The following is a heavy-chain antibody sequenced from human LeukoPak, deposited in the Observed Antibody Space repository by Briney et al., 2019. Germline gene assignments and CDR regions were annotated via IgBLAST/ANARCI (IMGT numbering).Heavy chain of an antibody. J-gene: IGHJ3*02. CDR2: IRGDGNEK. Sequence: GGSLRLSCAASGFNFNTYWMAWVRQAPGRGLEWVANIRGDGNEKPYADSVKGRFSISRDNPKRSLYLQMISLTVEDTAVYYCVRDTSSPFAFDIWGQGTVVFVSS. V-gene: IGHV3-7*01. CDR3: VRDTSSPFAFDI. D-gene: IGHD3-16*01. CDR1: GFNFNTYW.